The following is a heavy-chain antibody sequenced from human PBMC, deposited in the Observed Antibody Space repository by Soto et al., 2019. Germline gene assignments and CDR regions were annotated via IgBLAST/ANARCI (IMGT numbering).Heavy chain of an antibody. Sequence: PSETLSLTCTVSGGSISSYYRSWIRQPPGKGLEWIGYIYHSGSTYYNPSLKSRVTISVDRSKNQFSLKLSSVTAADTAVYYCARGPPNSIWGQGTLVTVPS. J-gene: IGHJ4*02. D-gene: IGHD3-22*01. CDR1: GGSISSYY. CDR3: ARGPPNSI. V-gene: IGHV4-59*12. CDR2: IYHSGST.